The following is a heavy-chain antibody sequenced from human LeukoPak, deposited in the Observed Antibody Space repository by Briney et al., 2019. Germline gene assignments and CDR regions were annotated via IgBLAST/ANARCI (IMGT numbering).Heavy chain of an antibody. J-gene: IGHJ4*02. CDR2: ISNSGSTT. CDR3: ARYSTSALDY. Sequence: GGSLRLSCAASGFIFSDYYMSWIRQAPGKGLEWVSYISNSGSTTKYADSVKGRFTISRDNAKNSLYLQMNSLRVEDTAVYYCARYSTSALDYWGQGTLVTVSS. D-gene: IGHD6-6*01. CDR1: GFIFSDYY. V-gene: IGHV3-11*04.